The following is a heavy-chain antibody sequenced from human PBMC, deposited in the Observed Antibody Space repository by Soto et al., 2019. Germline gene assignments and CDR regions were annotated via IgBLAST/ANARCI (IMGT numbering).Heavy chain of an antibody. CDR3: ARLRSSSSTVYFDY. CDR2: IYYSGST. D-gene: IGHD6-6*01. V-gene: IGHV4-39*01. Sequence: NPSETLSLTCTVSGGSISSSSYYWGWIRQPPGKGLEWIGCIYYSGSTYYNPSLKSRVTISVDTSKNQFSLKLSSVTAADTAVYYCARLRSSSSTVYFDYWGQGTLVTVSS. CDR1: GGSISSSSYY. J-gene: IGHJ4*02.